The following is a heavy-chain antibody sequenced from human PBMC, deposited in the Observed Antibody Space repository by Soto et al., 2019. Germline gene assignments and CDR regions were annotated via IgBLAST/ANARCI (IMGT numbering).Heavy chain of an antibody. V-gene: IGHV1-18*04. D-gene: IGHD3-22*01. CDR3: ARVDYYDSSGYYGY. J-gene: IGHJ4*02. Sequence: QVQLVQSGAEVKKPGASVKVSCKASGYTFTIYGISWVRQAPGQGLEWMGWISGYNGNTDYAQNLQDRVTLTTDASTSSVYMELRSLSSDDTAVYYCARVDYYDSSGYYGYWGQGTLITVSS. CDR2: ISGYNGNT. CDR1: GYTFTIYG.